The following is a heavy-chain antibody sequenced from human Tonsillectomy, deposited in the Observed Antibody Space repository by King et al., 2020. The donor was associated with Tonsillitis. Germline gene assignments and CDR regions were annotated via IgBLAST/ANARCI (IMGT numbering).Heavy chain of an antibody. D-gene: IGHD4-17*01. CDR2: IYHSGST. J-gene: IGHJ4*02. CDR1: GYSISSGYY. CDR3: AGPLTTVTTLYY. Sequence: LQLQESGPGLVKPSETLSLTCTVSGYSISSGYYWGWIRQPPGKGLEWIGSIYHSGSTYYNPSLKSRVTISVDTSKNQFSLKLSAVTAADTAVYYCAGPLTTVTTLYYWGQGTLVTVSS. V-gene: IGHV4-38-2*02.